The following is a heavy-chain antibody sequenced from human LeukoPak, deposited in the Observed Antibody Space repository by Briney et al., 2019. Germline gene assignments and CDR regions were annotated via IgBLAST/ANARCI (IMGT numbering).Heavy chain of an antibody. D-gene: IGHD6-13*01. J-gene: IGHJ6*03. CDR1: GFTFSSYA. V-gene: IGHV3-21*01. CDR2: ISGSSSYI. Sequence: GGSLRLSCAASGFTFSSYAMSWVRQAPGKGLEWVSAISGSSSYIYYADSVKGRFTISRDNAKNSPYLQMNSLRAEDTAVYYCARESKAEQQLVDYYYMDVWGKGTTVTVSS. CDR3: ARESKAEQQLVDYYYMDV.